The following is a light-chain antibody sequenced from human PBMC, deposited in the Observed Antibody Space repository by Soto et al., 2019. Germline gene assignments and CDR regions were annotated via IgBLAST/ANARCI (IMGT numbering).Light chain of an antibody. V-gene: IGKV1-27*01. CDR1: QGISNY. CDR2: AAS. CDR3: QKYNSAPPLT. J-gene: IGKJ4*02. Sequence: DIQMTQSPSSLSASVGDRVTITCRASQGISNYLAWYQQKPGKVPKLLIYAASTLQSGVPSRFSGSGSGTDVTLTISSRQHEDVATYDCQKYNSAPPLTFGGGTKVEIK.